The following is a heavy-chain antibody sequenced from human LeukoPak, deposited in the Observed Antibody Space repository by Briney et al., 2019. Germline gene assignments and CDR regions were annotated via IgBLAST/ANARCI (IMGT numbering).Heavy chain of an antibody. D-gene: IGHD3-10*01. CDR2: ISGGSSDI. V-gene: IGHV3-21*01. J-gene: IGHJ3*02. Sequence: GGSLRLSCAASGFTFSNYAMNWVRQAPGKGLEWVSSISGGSSDIYYADSVKGRFTISRDNAKKSLYLQMNSLRAEDTAVYYCARDLTKFLWFGELYPDAFDIWGQGTMVTVSS. CDR1: GFTFSNYA. CDR3: ARDLTKFLWFGELYPDAFDI.